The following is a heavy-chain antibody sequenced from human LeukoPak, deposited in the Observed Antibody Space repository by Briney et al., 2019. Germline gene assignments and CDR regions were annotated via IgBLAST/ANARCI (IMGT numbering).Heavy chain of an antibody. CDR2: ISAYNGNT. J-gene: IGHJ6*02. CDR1: GYTFTSCG. V-gene: IGHV1-18*01. D-gene: IGHD3-22*01. CDR3: ARHTSYDSSGYYYYYGMDV. Sequence: GASVKVSCKASGYTFTSCGISWVRQAPGQGLEWMGWISAYNGNTNYAQKLQGRVTMTTDTSTSTAYMELRSLRSDDTAVYYCARHTSYDSSGYYYYYGMDVWGQGTTVTVSS.